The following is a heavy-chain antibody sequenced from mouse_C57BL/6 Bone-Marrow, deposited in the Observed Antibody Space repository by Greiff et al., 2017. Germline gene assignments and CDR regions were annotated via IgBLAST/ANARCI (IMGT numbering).Heavy chain of an antibody. CDR2: ISSGSSTI. CDR3: DGGYAMDY. Sequence: EVQLLESGGGLVKPGGSLKLSCAASGFTFSDYGMHWVRQAPEKGLEWVAYISSGSSTIYYADTVKGRITIARDNAKNTPFLQMTSLRSEDTAMYYCDGGYAMDYWGQGTSVTVSS. J-gene: IGHJ4*01. D-gene: IGHD1-1*02. V-gene: IGHV5-17*01. CDR1: GFTFSDYG.